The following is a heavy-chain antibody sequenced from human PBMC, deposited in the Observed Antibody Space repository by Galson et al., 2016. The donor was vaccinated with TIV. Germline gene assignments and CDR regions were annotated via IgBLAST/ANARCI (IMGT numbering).Heavy chain of an antibody. V-gene: IGHV1-2*02. CDR3: ARGVLGYSANWDYYFDY. Sequence: SVKVSCKASGYTFTVNYIHWVRQAPGQGLEWMGWINAFSGATNYAQKFQGRVTITRDTSLSTAYMELRSLRSDDTAVYFCARGVLGYSANWDYYFDYWGQGTLVTVSS. J-gene: IGHJ4*02. CDR2: INAFSGAT. CDR1: GYTFTVNY. D-gene: IGHD6-13*01.